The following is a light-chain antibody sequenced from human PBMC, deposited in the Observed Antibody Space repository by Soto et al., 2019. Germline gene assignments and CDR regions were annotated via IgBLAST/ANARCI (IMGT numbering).Light chain of an antibody. V-gene: IGKV1-5*01. J-gene: IGKJ1*01. CDR2: DAS. CDR3: QQYITYSRT. Sequence: IQITQSPSSVSASVGDRVTITCRASQSISSYLNWYQQKPGKAPKLLIYDASSLERGVPSRFSGSGSGTEFTLTISSLQPDDFATYYCQQYITYSRTFGQGTRW. CDR1: QSISSY.